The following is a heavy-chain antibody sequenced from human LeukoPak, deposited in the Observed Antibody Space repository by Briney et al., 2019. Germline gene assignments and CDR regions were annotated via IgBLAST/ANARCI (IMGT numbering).Heavy chain of an antibody. Sequence: SETLSLTCTVSGSSISSGGYYWSWIRQPPGKGLEWIGEVNHSGSTNYNPSLKSRVTISVDTSKNQFSLKLTSVTAADTAVYYCARGPAGYSSGWYGINWFDPWGQGTLVTVSS. CDR2: VNHSGST. J-gene: IGHJ5*02. D-gene: IGHD6-19*01. CDR1: GSSISSGGYY. CDR3: ARGPAGYSSGWYGINWFDP. V-gene: IGHV4-39*07.